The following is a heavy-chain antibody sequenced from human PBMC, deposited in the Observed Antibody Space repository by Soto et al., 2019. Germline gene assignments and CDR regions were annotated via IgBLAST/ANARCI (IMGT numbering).Heavy chain of an antibody. D-gene: IGHD5-12*01. V-gene: IGHV1-18*04. J-gene: IGHJ4*02. CDR3: ARRCLDIVARISGDY. CDR1: GYTFTSYG. Sequence: QVQLVQSGAEVKKPGASVKVSCKASGYTFTSYGISWVREAPGLGLAWMGWMSAYYGNTPYAQKLQGRFTTTTDTSKSTGYIELMSLRADDTAVYYCARRCLDIVARISGDYWGQGTLVTVSS. CDR2: MSAYYGNT.